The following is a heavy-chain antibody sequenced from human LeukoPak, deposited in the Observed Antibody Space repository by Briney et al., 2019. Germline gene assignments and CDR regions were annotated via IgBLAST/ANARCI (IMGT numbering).Heavy chain of an antibody. Sequence: GGSLRLSRAGSGFTFSGYWMTWVRQAPGKGLEWVANIKQDGSEKYYVDSVKGRFTISRDNAKNSLYLQMNSLRAEDTAVYYCARDTAAGTNFDYWGQGTLVTVSS. CDR2: IKQDGSEK. J-gene: IGHJ4*02. D-gene: IGHD6-13*01. CDR1: GFTFSGYW. CDR3: ARDTAAGTNFDY. V-gene: IGHV3-7*01.